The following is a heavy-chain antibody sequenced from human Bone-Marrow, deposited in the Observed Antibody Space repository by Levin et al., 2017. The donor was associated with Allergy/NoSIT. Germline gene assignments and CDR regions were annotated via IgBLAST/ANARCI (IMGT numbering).Heavy chain of an antibody. CDR2: IYWNDDK. V-gene: IGHV2-5*01. CDR1: GFSLSTSGVG. Sequence: QTLSLTCTFSGFSLSTSGVGVGWIRQPPGKALEWLALIYWNDDKRYSPSLKSRLTITKDTSKNQVVLTVTNMDPVDTATYYCAHDSTLSTSFDYWGQGTLVTVSS. J-gene: IGHJ4*02. CDR3: AHDSTLSTSFDY. D-gene: IGHD2-2*01.